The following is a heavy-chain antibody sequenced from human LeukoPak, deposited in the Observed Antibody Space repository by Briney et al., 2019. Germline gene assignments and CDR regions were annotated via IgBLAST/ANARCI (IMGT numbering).Heavy chain of an antibody. CDR2: ISSSGSTI. Sequence: GGSLRLSCAASGFTFSSYGMHWVRQAPGKGLEWVSYISSSGSTIYYADSVKGRFTISRDNAKNSLYLQMNSLRAEDTAVYYCARGPRALRHAFDIWGEGTMVTVSS. J-gene: IGHJ3*02. CDR1: GFTFSSYG. V-gene: IGHV3-48*04. CDR3: ARGPRALRHAFDI.